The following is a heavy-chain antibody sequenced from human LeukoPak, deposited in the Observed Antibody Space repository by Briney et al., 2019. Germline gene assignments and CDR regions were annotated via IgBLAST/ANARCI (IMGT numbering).Heavy chain of an antibody. J-gene: IGHJ4*02. D-gene: IGHD1-26*01. CDR2: IHYSGNT. Sequence: SETLSLTCTVSDDSISSSSYYWGWIRQPPGKGLEWIGSIHYSGNTYYNPSLKSRVTISVDTSKNQFSLKLSSVTAADTAVYYCARYKRHSGSPLFYFDYWGQGTLVTVSS. CDR3: ARYKRHSGSPLFYFDY. V-gene: IGHV4-39*01. CDR1: DDSISSSSYY.